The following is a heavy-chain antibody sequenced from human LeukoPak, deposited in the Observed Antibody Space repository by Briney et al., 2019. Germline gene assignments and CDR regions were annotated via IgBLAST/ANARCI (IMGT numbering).Heavy chain of an antibody. CDR1: GYSFTSYW. Sequence: GESLKISCKGSGYSFTSYWIGWVRQMPGKGLEWMGIIYPGDSETRYRPSFQGQVTISADKSISTAYLQWSSLKASDTAMYYCARPSVELPTWTDDAFDIWGQGTMVTVSS. CDR3: ARPSVELPTWTDDAFDI. J-gene: IGHJ3*02. V-gene: IGHV5-51*01. CDR2: IYPGDSET. D-gene: IGHD3/OR15-3a*01.